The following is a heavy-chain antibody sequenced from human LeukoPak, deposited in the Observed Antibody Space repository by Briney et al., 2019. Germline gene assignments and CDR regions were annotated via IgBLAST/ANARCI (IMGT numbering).Heavy chain of an antibody. CDR1: GDSISSRNW. V-gene: IGHV4-4*02. CDR3: ARSAGWWSLDY. Sequence: SETLSLTCAVSGDSISSRNWWNWVRQPPGKGLDWIGEISHGGSTKYNPSLKNRVTISKDNSKNEFSLKLNSVTAADTAVYYRARSAGWWSLDYWGQGALVTVSA. J-gene: IGHJ4*02. D-gene: IGHD2-8*02. CDR2: ISHGGST.